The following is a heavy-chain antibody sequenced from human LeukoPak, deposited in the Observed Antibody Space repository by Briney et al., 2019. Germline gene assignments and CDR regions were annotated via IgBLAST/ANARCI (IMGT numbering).Heavy chain of an antibody. J-gene: IGHJ5*02. CDR1: GITFSSYS. D-gene: IGHD3-10*01. V-gene: IGHV3-21*01. CDR2: ISSSSSYI. CDR3: ARDLIHYYGSGAKT. Sequence: GGSLRLSCAASGITFSSYSINWVRQAPGKGLEWVSCISSSSSYIYYADSVKGRFAISRDNAKNSLYLQMNSLRAEDTAVYYCARDLIHYYGSGAKTWGQGTLVTVSS.